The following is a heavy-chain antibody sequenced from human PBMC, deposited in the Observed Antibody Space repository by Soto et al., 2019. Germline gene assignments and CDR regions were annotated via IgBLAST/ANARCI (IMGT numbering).Heavy chain of an antibody. D-gene: IGHD3-3*01. J-gene: IGHJ6*02. CDR1: GIPVSSNY. V-gene: IGHV3-53*04. CDR3: ARDGPYYDASRMDV. CDR2: LHSGGDT. Sequence: EVQLVESGGGLVQPGGSLRLSCVASGIPVSSNYMTWVRQAPGKGLEWVSVLHSGGDTYYANSVKGRFTISRHESTNTLFLQMNSLTVEDTTVYYCARDGPYYDASRMDVWGQGTTVTVSS.